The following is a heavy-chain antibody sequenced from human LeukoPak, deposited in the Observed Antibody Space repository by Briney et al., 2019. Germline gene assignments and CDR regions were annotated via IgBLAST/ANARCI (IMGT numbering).Heavy chain of an antibody. J-gene: IGHJ5*02. CDR1: GGTFSSYA. CDR2: IIPIFGTA. Sequence: GASVKVSCKASGGTFSSYAISWVRQAPGQGLEWMGGIIPIFGTANYAQKFQGRVTITTDESTSTAYMELSSLRSEDTAVYYCARGVAAAAGFNWFDPWGQGTLVTVYS. D-gene: IGHD6-13*01. V-gene: IGHV1-69*05. CDR3: ARGVAAAAGFNWFDP.